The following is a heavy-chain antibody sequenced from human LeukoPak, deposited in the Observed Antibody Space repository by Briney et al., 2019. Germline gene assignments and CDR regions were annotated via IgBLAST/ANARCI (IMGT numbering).Heavy chain of an antibody. CDR3: ARYPRWFGELLSMYYFDY. D-gene: IGHD3-10*01. CDR1: GFTFSGSS. CDR2: IRSKANNYAT. J-gene: IGHJ4*02. Sequence: GGSLRLSCAASGFTFSGSSMHWVRQASGKGLEWVGRIRSKANNYATAYAASLKGRFTMSRDDSKNTAYLQMNSLKTEDTAVYYCARYPRWFGELLSMYYFDYWGQGTLVTVSS. V-gene: IGHV3-73*01.